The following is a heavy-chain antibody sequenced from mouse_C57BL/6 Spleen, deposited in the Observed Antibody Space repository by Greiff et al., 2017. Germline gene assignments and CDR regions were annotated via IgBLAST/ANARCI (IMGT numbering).Heavy chain of an antibody. D-gene: IGHD2-5*01. CDR1: GYTFTSYW. J-gene: IGHJ2*01. Sequence: QVQLQQPGAELVMPGASVKLSCKASGYTFTSYWMHWVKQRPGQGLEWIGEIDPSDSYTNYNQKFKGKSTLTVDKSSSTAYMQLSSLTSEDSAVYYCALYSNYVGYWGQGTTLTVSS. CDR3: ALYSNYVGY. V-gene: IGHV1-69*01. CDR2: IDPSDSYT.